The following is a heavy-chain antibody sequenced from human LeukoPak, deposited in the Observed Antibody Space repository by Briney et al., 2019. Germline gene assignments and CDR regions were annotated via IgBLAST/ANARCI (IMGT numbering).Heavy chain of an antibody. J-gene: IGHJ6*03. CDR2: IIPIFGTA. D-gene: IGHD1-26*01. CDR3: ARGREIVGPNTPPYYYYYMDV. Sequence: SVTVSCKASGGTFSSYAISWVRQAPGQGLEWMGGIIPIFGTANYAQKFQGRVTITADESTSTAYMELSSLRSEDTAVYYCARGREIVGPNTPPYYYYYMDVWGKGTTVTISS. CDR1: GGTFSSYA. V-gene: IGHV1-69*01.